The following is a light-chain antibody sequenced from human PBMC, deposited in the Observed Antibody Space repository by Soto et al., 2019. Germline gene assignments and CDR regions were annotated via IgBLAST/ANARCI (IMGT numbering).Light chain of an antibody. Sequence: IQLTQSPFSLFASVGVRVTITFLASRGISSYFAWYQQKPGKPPKLLVYSASTLQSGVPSRFSGSGSGPDFTLTISSLQPEDPATYFCQQLNSYPQTFGQGTRLEIK. J-gene: IGKJ5*01. CDR2: SAS. CDR3: QQLNSYPQT. V-gene: IGKV1-9*01. CDR1: RGISSY.